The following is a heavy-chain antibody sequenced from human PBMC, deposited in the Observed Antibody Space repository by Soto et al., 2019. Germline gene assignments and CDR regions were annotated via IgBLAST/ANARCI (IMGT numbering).Heavy chain of an antibody. Sequence: EMQLLESGGGLVLPGGSLRLSCAASGFTFSSYAMSWVRQAPGKGLEWVSAISGSGGGTYYADSVKGRFTVSRDNSKNTLYLQMNSLRAEDTAVYYCARNIHPRSARDTPYGGADYWGQGTLVTVSS. CDR3: ARNIHPRSARDTPYGGADY. CDR2: ISGSGGGT. V-gene: IGHV3-23*01. CDR1: GFTFSSYA. J-gene: IGHJ4*02. D-gene: IGHD2-21*01.